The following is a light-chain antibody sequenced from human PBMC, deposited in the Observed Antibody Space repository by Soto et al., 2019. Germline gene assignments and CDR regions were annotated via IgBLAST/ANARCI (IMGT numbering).Light chain of an antibody. CDR1: QSVDSSH. CDR3: QRYST. Sequence: PGERATLSCRASQSVDSSHIAWYQQKPGQAPRLLIYGTSSRATGIPARFTGSGSGTDFTLTISRLEPEAFAMYFCQRYSTVGQGTKVDIK. J-gene: IGKJ1*01. V-gene: IGKV3-20*01. CDR2: GTS.